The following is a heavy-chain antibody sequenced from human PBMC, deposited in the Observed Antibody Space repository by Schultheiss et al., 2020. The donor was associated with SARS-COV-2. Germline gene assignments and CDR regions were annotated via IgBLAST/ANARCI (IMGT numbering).Heavy chain of an antibody. CDR3: ARGSGDYGGWLDP. Sequence: SETLSLTCTVSGGSISSYYWGWIRQPPGKGLEWIGYIYYSGSTYYNPSLKSRVTISVDTSKNQFSLKLSSVTAADTAVYYCARGSGDYGGWLDPWGQGTLVTVSS. J-gene: IGHJ5*02. D-gene: IGHD4-17*01. CDR2: IYYSGST. V-gene: IGHV4-59*01. CDR1: GGSISSYY.